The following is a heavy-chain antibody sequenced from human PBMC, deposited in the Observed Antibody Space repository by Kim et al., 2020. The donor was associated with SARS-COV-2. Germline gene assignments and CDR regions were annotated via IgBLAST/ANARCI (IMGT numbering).Heavy chain of an antibody. CDR1: GYTFTSYG. CDR2: ISAYNGNT. CDR3: ARVHRMITLGGVIDNNDY. Sequence: ASVKVSCKASGYTFTSYGISWVRQAPGQGLEWMGWISAYNGNTNYAQKLQGRVTMTTDTSTSTAYMELRSLRSDDTAVYYCARVHRMITLGGVIDNNDYWGQGTLVTVSS. J-gene: IGHJ4*02. D-gene: IGHD3-16*02. V-gene: IGHV1-18*04.